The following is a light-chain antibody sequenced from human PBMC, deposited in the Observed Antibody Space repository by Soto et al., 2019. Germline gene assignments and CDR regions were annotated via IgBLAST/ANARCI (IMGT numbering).Light chain of an antibody. V-gene: IGLV2-14*01. Sequence: QSALTQPASVSGSPGQSITISCTGTSSDVGGYNYVSWYQQHPGKAPKLLIYEVSNRPSGVSNRFSGSKSGNTASLTISGLQAEDEADYYCSSYTSSSTLVLGGGTKRTVL. CDR2: EVS. CDR3: SSYTSSSTLV. CDR1: SSDVGGYNY. J-gene: IGLJ2*01.